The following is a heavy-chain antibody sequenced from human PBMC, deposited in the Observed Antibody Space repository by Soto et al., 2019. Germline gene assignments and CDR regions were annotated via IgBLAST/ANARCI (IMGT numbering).Heavy chain of an antibody. Sequence: GGSLRLSCAASGFTFSSYDMHWVRQATGKGLEWVSAIGTAGDTYYPGSVKGRFTISRENAKNSLYLQMNSLRAEDTAVYYCARGGMGWNYRSGLYDAFDIWGQGTMVTVSS. D-gene: IGHD1-7*01. J-gene: IGHJ3*02. CDR2: IGTAGDT. CDR1: GFTFSSYD. CDR3: ARGGMGWNYRSGLYDAFDI. V-gene: IGHV3-13*01.